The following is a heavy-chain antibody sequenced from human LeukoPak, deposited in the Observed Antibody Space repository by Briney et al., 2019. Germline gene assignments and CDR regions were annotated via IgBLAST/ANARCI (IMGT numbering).Heavy chain of an antibody. Sequence: ASVKVSCKASGYTFTGYYLHWVRQAPGQGLEWMGCVNPNSGDTNYAQKFQGSVTMTRDTSISTVYMELSRLRSDDTAVYYCARTTLSEWELHQALDYHFDYWGQGTLVTVSS. V-gene: IGHV1-2*02. CDR3: ARTTLSEWELHQALDYHFDY. CDR1: GYTFTGYY. J-gene: IGHJ4*02. D-gene: IGHD1-26*01. CDR2: VNPNSGDT.